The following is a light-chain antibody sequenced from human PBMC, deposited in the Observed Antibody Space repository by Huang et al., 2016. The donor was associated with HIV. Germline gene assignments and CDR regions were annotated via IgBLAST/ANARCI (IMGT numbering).Light chain of an antibody. CDR2: DAS. J-gene: IGKJ2*01. CDR3: QQYDNLYT. V-gene: IGKV1-33*01. CDR1: QDISNY. Sequence: DIQMTQSPSSLSASVGDRVTITCQASQDISNYLNWYQQKPGKAPKLLIYDASKLETGVPSRFSGSGSGTDFTFTISILQPEDIATYYCQQYDNLYTFGQGTKLEIK.